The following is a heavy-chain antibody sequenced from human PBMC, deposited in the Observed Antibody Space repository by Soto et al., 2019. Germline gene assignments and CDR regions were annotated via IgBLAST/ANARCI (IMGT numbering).Heavy chain of an antibody. V-gene: IGHV4-59*01. J-gene: IGHJ6*04. CDR1: GGPISRSD. CDR3: ARRGEALAGYYSSGLHV. Sequence: SETLPLTCNGCGGPISRSDWIWIRQSPWKRPEWIGYIHYTGATRYNPSLKSRVTTSVDTSKNQISLKLTSVTTADTGVYYCARRGEALAGYYSSGLHVWGGRNTVTVSS. D-gene: IGHD1-1*01. CDR2: IHYTGAT.